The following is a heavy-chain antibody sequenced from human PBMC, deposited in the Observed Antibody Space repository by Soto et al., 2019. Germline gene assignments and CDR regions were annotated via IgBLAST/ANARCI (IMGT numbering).Heavy chain of an antibody. Sequence: PSETLSLTCTVSGGSISSYYWSWIRQPPGKGLEWIGYIYYSGSTNYNPSLKSRVTISVDTSKNQFSLKLSSVTAADTAMYYCAIDYCSGINCNVLDYWGQGLQLNASS. CDR2: IYYSGST. J-gene: IGHJ4*02. CDR3: AIDYCSGINCNVLDY. D-gene: IGHD2-15*01. V-gene: IGHV4-59*01. CDR1: GGSISSYY.